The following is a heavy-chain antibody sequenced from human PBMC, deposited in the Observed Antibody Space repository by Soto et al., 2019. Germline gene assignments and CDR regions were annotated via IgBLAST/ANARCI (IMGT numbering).Heavy chain of an antibody. D-gene: IGHD5-18*01. J-gene: IGHJ4*02. CDR1: GGSISSGGYY. CDR3: ATMGTPATGLYYFDY. Sequence: PSETLSLTCTVSGGSISSGGYYWSWIRQHPGKGLEWIGYIYYSGSTYYSLSLKSRVTISVDTSKNQFSLNLSFVTAADTAVYYCATMGTPATGLYYFDYWGQGTLVTVS. V-gene: IGHV4-30-4*08. CDR2: IYYSGST.